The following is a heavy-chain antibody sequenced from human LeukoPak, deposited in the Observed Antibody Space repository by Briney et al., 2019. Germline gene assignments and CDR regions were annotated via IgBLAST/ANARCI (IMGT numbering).Heavy chain of an antibody. J-gene: IGHJ4*02. CDR3: ATGDEQWLVYYY. CDR2: INPNSGGT. CDR1: GYTFTGYY. V-gene: IGHV1-2*02. Sequence: ASVKVSCKASGYTFTGYYMHWVRQAPGQGLEWMGWINPNSGGTNYAQKFQGRVTMTRDTSISTAYMEPNRLSSDDTAVYYCATGDEQWLVYYYWGQGTLVTVSS. D-gene: IGHD6-19*01.